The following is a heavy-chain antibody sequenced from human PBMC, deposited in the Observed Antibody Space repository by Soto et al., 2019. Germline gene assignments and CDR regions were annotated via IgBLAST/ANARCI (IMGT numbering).Heavy chain of an antibody. D-gene: IGHD2-2*01. CDR1: GYTFTSYG. J-gene: IGHJ3*01. V-gene: IGHV1-18*01. CDR2: ISAYNGNT. CDR3: ARDPVFFVVVPAATVGDSFDF. Sequence: ASVKVSCKASGYTFTSYGISWVRQAPGQGLEWMGWISAYNGNTNYAQKLQGRVTMTTDTSTSTAYMELRSLRSDDTAVYYCARDPVFFVVVPAATVGDSFDFWGQGTMVTVS.